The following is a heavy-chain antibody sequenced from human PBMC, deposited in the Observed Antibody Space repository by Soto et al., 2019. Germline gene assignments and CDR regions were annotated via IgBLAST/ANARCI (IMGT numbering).Heavy chain of an antibody. D-gene: IGHD3-3*01. V-gene: IGHV3-48*02. CDR1: GYDFRTYS. J-gene: IGHJ6*02. CDR3: ARLYYDYV. Sequence: GGSLRLSCRASGYDFRTYSMNWVRQAPGQGLEWIAYVSLDSDTIQYADSVKGRFTIFRDDAENSLYLQMDSLRDEDTATYYCARLYYDYVWGQGTTVTV. CDR2: VSLDSDTI.